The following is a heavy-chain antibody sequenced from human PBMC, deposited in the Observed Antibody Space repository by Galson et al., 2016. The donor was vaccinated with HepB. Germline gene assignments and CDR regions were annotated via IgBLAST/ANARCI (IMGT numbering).Heavy chain of an antibody. CDR3: ARSLSYTSSLRYDY. CDR2: IIPIFGTA. D-gene: IGHD6-6*01. V-gene: IGHV1-69*13. J-gene: IGHJ4*02. Sequence: SVKVSCKASGGTFSSYAISWVRQAPGQGLEWMGGIIPIFGTANYAQKFQGRVTITADESTSTAYMELSSLKSADTAVYYCARSLSYTSSLRYDYWGQGTLVTVSS. CDR1: GGTFSSYA.